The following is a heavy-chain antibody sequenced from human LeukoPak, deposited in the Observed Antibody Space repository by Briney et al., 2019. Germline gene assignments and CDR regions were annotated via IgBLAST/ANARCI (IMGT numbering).Heavy chain of an antibody. D-gene: IGHD3-22*01. CDR1: GGSISSASYY. Sequence: PSQTLSLTCTVSGGSISSASYYWSWIRQPAGKGLEWIGRIYRSGSTNYNPSLKSRVTISVDTSKNQISLKLSSVTAADTAVYYCARRYYYDSKGAFDIWGQGTMVTVSS. CDR3: ARRYYYDSKGAFDI. V-gene: IGHV4-61*02. J-gene: IGHJ3*02. CDR2: IYRSGST.